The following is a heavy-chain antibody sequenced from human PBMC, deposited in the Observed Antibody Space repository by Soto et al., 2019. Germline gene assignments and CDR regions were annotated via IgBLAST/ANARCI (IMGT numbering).Heavy chain of an antibody. CDR2: INTDGTIT. D-gene: IGHD2-21*01. CDR3: ARGKSSRPCGRMDV. Sequence: GGSLRLSCAASGFTFSNYWMHWVRQAPGKGLVWVSRINTDGTITHYAASVKGRFTISRDNAKNTLYLQMNSLRAEDTAVFYCARGKSSRPCGRMDVWGQGTRVTVSS. CDR1: GFTFSNYW. V-gene: IGHV3-74*01. J-gene: IGHJ6*02.